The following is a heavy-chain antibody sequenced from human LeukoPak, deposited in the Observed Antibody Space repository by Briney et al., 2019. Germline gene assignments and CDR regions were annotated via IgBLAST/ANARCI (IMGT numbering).Heavy chain of an antibody. D-gene: IGHD4-17*01. CDR2: ISGSGGST. V-gene: IGHV3-23*01. CDR3: TTDDDYGDYEWVY. CDR1: GFIFSSYG. J-gene: IGHJ4*02. Sequence: GGSLRLSCAASGFIFSSYGMSWVRQAPGKGLEWVSSISGSGGSTYYADSVKGRFTISRDNSKNTLYLQMNSLKTEDTAMYYCTTDDDYGDYEWVYWGQGTLVTVSS.